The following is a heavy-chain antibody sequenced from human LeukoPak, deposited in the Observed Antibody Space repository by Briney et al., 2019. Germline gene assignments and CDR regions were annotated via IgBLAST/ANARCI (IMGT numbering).Heavy chain of an antibody. Sequence: GGSLRLSCAASGFTFSSYAMHWVRQAPGKGLEWVAVISYDGSNKYYADSVKGRFTISRDNSKNTLYLQMNSLRAEDTAVYYCAGELAAADNHPIFDYWGQGTLVTVSS. V-gene: IGHV3-30*04. CDR3: AGELAAADNHPIFDY. D-gene: IGHD6-13*01. CDR2: ISYDGSNK. CDR1: GFTFSSYA. J-gene: IGHJ4*02.